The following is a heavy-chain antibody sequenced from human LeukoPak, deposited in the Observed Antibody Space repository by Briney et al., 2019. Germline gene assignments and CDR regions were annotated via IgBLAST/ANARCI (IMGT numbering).Heavy chain of an antibody. V-gene: IGHV4-59*08. CDR1: GGSISSYY. Sequence: PSETLSLTCTVSGGSISSYYWSWIRQPPGKGLEWIGYIYYSGSTNYNPSLKSRVTISVDTSKNQFSLKLSSVTAADTAVYYCARQISGYTYGPYYFDYWGQGTLVTVSS. D-gene: IGHD5-18*01. J-gene: IGHJ4*02. CDR2: IYYSGST. CDR3: ARQISGYTYGPYYFDY.